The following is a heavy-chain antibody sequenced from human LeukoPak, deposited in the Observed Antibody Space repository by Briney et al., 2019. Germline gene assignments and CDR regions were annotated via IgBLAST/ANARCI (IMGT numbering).Heavy chain of an antibody. V-gene: IGHV3-33*01. CDR1: GFIFSTYG. CDR3: ATSSPRNYFDH. J-gene: IGHJ4*02. D-gene: IGHD1-14*01. Sequence: GGSLRLSCVASGFIFSTYGLHWVRQSPGRGLEWVAVIWYDGSQRYYADSVKGRFTISRDDSQNTIYLQMDSLRAEDTAVYYCATSSPRNYFDHWGQGTLVTVSS. CDR2: IWYDGSQR.